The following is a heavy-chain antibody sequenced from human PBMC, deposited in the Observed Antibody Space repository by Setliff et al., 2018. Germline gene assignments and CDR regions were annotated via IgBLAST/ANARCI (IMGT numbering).Heavy chain of an antibody. J-gene: IGHJ4*02. V-gene: IGHV4-61*02. Sequence: SETLSLTCAVSGASINSGTYYWNWIRQPAGKGLEWIGRIYNPSLKSRVTLSIDTSKNQFSLKLSSVTAADAALYYCAASRAYTGAVEEWFLPKTFDFWGQGSPVTVSS. CDR1: GASINSGTYY. CDR3: AASRAYTGAVEEWFLPKTFDF. CDR2: I. D-gene: IGHD3-10*01.